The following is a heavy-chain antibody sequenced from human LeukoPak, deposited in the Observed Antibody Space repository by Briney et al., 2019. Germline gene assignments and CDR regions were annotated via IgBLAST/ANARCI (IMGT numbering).Heavy chain of an antibody. CDR3: AKDLSSMTRGYYFDY. CDR2: IRYDGSNK. V-gene: IGHV3-30*02. Sequence: PGGSLRLSCAASGFTFSSYGMHWVRQAPGRGLEWVAFIRYDGSNKYYADSVKGRFTISRDNSKNTLYLQMNSLRAKDTAVYYCAKDLSSMTRGYYFDYWGQGTLVTVSS. D-gene: IGHD2/OR15-2a*01. J-gene: IGHJ4*02. CDR1: GFTFSSYG.